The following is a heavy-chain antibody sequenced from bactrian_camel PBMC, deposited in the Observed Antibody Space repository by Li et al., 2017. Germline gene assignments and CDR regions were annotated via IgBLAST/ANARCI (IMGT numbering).Heavy chain of an antibody. V-gene: IGHV3S55*01. CDR2: ADDYGRT. J-gene: IGHJ4*01. D-gene: IGHD4*01. CDR3: AAPHPKAKDLRCPDEYNY. CDR1: GGYSYCTYD. Sequence: HVQLVESGGGSVQAGGSLSLSCAVSGGYSYCTYDMSWYRQAPGKEREFVSGADDYGRTNYSNSVKGRFTISKDDLKDTLYLQMNSLKPEDTAMYYCAAPHPKAKDLRCPDEYNYWGQGTQVTVS.